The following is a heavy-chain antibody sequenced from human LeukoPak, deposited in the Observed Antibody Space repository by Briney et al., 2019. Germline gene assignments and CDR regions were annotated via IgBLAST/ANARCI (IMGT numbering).Heavy chain of an antibody. CDR3: ARRRGGSGAYYVDY. V-gene: IGHV5-51*01. Sequence: GESLKISCKGSGFTFSSFYIGWVRQMPGKGLEWMGIIYPYDSDTRYGPSFQGQVTISVDISISTAYLQWNSLKASDTAIYYCARRRGGSGAYYVDYWGQGTLVTVSS. CDR1: GFTFSSFY. CDR2: IYPYDSDT. J-gene: IGHJ4*02. D-gene: IGHD3-10*01.